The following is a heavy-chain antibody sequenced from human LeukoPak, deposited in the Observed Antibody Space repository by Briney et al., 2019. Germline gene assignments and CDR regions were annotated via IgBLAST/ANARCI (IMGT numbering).Heavy chain of an antibody. J-gene: IGHJ4*02. CDR2: IYYSGTT. CDR3: ARLRYSSGQDY. V-gene: IGHV4-59*01. D-gene: IGHD6-19*01. CDR1: GGSISTYY. Sequence: SETLSLTCTVSGGSISTYYWSWIRQPPGKGLEWIGYIYYSGTTNYNPSFKSRVTISVDTSKNQFSLKLSSVTAADTAVYYCARLRYSSGQDYWGQGTLVTVSS.